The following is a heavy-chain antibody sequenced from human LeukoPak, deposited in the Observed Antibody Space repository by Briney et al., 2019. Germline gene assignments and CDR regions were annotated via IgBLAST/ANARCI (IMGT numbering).Heavy chain of an antibody. CDR1: GFTFSSYE. CDR3: AELGITMIGGV. V-gene: IGHV3-48*03. Sequence: PGGSLRLSCAAAGFTFSSYEMNWGRQAPGKGLEWVSYISSSVSTIYYAGSVKGRFTISRDNAKTSLYLKMNSLSAEDTAVYCCAELGITMIGGVWGKGTTVTISP. J-gene: IGHJ6*04. CDR2: ISSSVSTI. D-gene: IGHD3-10*02.